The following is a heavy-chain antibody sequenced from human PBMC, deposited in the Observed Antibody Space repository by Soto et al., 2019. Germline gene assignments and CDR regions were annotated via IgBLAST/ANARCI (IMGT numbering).Heavy chain of an antibody. CDR3: ATAEVDY. J-gene: IGHJ4*02. CDR2: MTGDGRTT. CDR1: GFSFGDYW. Sequence: GGALRLSCAASGFSFGDYWMHWVRQPPGKGPEWVSRMTGDGRTTQYADSVKGRFTASRDNAKSTLYLQMNSLRAEDTAVYYCATAEVDYWGPGTLVTVSS. V-gene: IGHV3-74*03.